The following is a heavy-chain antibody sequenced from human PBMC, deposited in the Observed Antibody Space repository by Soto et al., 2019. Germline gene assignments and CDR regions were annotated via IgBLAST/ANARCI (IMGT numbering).Heavy chain of an antibody. Sequence: GGSLRLSCAASGFTFRRHTMHWVRQAPGKGLEWVASISYDGSNKYYADSVKGRFTISRDNSKNTLSVQMDSLRAEDTAVYYCARDRLRLGELSLLGYFDYWGQGTLVTVSS. CDR2: ISYDGSNK. J-gene: IGHJ4*02. CDR1: GFTFRRHT. D-gene: IGHD3-16*02. V-gene: IGHV3-30*04. CDR3: ARDRLRLGELSLLGYFDY.